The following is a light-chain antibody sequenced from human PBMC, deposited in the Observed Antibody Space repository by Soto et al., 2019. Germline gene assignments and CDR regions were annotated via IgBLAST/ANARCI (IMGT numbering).Light chain of an antibody. CDR3: QHYNSYSEA. CDR2: RTS. J-gene: IGKJ1*01. CDR1: QSISSN. V-gene: IGKV3-15*01. Sequence: EIVMTQSPATLSVSPGERATLSCRASQSISSNLAWYQQKPGQAPRLLMFRTSSRATGFPARFSGSGSGTELTLTISSLQPDDFATYYCQHYNSYSEAFGQGTKVDIK.